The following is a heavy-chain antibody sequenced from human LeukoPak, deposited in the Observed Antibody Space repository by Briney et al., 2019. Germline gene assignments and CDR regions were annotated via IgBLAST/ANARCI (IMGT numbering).Heavy chain of an antibody. CDR1: GFTFTNYA. CDR3: TKDWSAAY. J-gene: IGHJ4*02. V-gene: IGHV3-23*01. CDR2: ISPDGSDT. Sequence: PGGSLRLSCAASGFTFTNYAMTWVRQAPGKGLEWVSAISPDGSDTKYADSVKGRSTISRDNSKNTLFLQMNSLRVEDTAVYYCTKDWSAAYWGQGTLVTVSS. D-gene: IGHD2-15*01.